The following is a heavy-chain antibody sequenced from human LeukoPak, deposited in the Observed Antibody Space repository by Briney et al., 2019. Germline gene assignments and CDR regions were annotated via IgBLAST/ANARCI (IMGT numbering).Heavy chain of an antibody. CDR2: INWNGGST. Sequence: PGGSLRLSCAASGFTFDDYGMSWVRQVPGKGLEWGSGINWNGGSTGYADSVKGRFTISRDNAKNSLYLQMNSLRAEDTALYYCASSWGGSYYLGFDYWGQGTLVTVPS. J-gene: IGHJ4*02. D-gene: IGHD3-10*01. V-gene: IGHV3-20*04. CDR3: ASSWGGSYYLGFDY. CDR1: GFTFDDYG.